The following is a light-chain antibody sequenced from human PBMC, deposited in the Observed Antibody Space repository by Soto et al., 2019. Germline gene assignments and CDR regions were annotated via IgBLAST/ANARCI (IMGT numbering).Light chain of an antibody. Sequence: DIQMTQSPSTLSASVGDRVTITCRASQSISSWLAWYQQKPGKAPKLLIYEASSSEIGVPPRFSGSGFGTEFTLTISSLPPEDSATYYCQYYKEHSTFGQGTRLEIK. CDR2: EAS. V-gene: IGKV1-5*03. CDR3: QYYKEHST. J-gene: IGKJ1*01. CDR1: QSISSW.